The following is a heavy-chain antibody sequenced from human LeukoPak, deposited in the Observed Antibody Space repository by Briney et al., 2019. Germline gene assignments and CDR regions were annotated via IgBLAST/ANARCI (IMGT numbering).Heavy chain of an antibody. J-gene: IGHJ3*02. D-gene: IGHD3-3*01. CDR2: ISAYNGNT. V-gene: IGHV1-18*01. CDR1: GYTFTSYG. CDR3: ARGRDTIFGVVIMSSDAFDI. Sequence: GASVKVSCKASGYTFTSYGISWVRQAPGQGLEWMGWISAYNGNTNYAQKLQGRVTMTTDTSTSTAYMELRSLRSDDTAVYYCARGRDTIFGVVIMSSDAFDIWGQGTMVTVSS.